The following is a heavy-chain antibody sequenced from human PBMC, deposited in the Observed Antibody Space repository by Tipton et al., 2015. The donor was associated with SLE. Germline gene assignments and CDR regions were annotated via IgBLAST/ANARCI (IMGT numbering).Heavy chain of an antibody. CDR2: IFTSGTT. D-gene: IGHD4-11*01. J-gene: IGHJ4*02. Sequence: TLSLTCTVSGGSISSGSDFWTWIRQPAGKGLEWIGYIFTSGTTKYNPSLQSRVTISADKSKNQFSLKLSSVTAADTAVYYCASDNYVFDYWGQGTLVTVSS. V-gene: IGHV4-61*09. CDR1: GGSISSGSDF. CDR3: ASDNYVFDY.